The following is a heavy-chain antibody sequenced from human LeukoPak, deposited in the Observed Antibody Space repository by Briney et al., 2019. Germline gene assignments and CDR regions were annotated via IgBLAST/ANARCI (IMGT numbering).Heavy chain of an antibody. V-gene: IGHV4-39*01. CDR2: IYYSGST. CDR1: GGSISSSIYY. Sequence: SETLSLTCTVSGGSISSSIYYRGWIRQPPGEGLEWIGCIYYSGSTYYNPSLKSRFIISVDTSKNQFSLKLSSVTAADTAVYYCARHLYYDFWSGPDALDYWGQGTLVTVSS. CDR3: ARHLYYDFWSGPDALDY. J-gene: IGHJ4*02. D-gene: IGHD3-3*01.